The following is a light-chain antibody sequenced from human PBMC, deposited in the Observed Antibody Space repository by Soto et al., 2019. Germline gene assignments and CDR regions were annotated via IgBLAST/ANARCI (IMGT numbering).Light chain of an antibody. CDR3: QQYNTYPLT. V-gene: IGKV1-5*01. CDR2: DAS. J-gene: IGKJ4*01. Sequence: DIQMTQSPFTLSAYVGARVTITCRASQSISNWLAWYHQTPGKAPKLLIFDASSLQSGVPSRFSGSGSGTEFTLTITSLQADDFGTYFCQQYNTYPLTFGGGTKVDIK. CDR1: QSISNW.